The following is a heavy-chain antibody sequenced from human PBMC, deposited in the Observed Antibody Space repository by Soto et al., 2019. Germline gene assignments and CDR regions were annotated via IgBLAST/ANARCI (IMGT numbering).Heavy chain of an antibody. CDR1: GFTFSTFS. V-gene: IGHV3-48*02. J-gene: IGHJ4*02. D-gene: IGHD6-19*01. CDR3: ARDLGWAFDS. CDR2: ISGGGRPI. Sequence: VQLVESGGGSVQPGGSPRLSCAASGFTFSTFSMNWVRQAPGRGLEWISYISGGGRPISYADSVKGRFTISRDNAKNSLYLQMDSLTDEDTAVYYCARDLGWAFDSWGQGTLVTVSS.